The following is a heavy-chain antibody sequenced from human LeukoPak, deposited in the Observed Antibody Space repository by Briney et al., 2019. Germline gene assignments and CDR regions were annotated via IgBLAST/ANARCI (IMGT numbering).Heavy chain of an antibody. CDR1: GFTFSSYA. CDR3: AKIPSYYFDSSGYSKFDN. J-gene: IGHJ4*02. V-gene: IGHV3-23*01. CDR2: ISGSAIST. Sequence: PGGSLRLSCAASGFTFSSYAMSWVRQAPGKGPGWVSAISGSAISTYYADSVKGRFTISRDNSKNTLYLQMNSLRAEDTAVYYCAKIPSYYFDSSGYSKFDNWGQGTLVTVSS. D-gene: IGHD3-22*01.